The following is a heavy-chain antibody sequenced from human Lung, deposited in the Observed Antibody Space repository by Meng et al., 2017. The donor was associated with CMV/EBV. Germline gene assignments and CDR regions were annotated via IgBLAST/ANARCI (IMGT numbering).Heavy chain of an antibody. V-gene: IGHV3-7*01. D-gene: IGHD1-26*01. Sequence: GGSLRLXCAASGFTFSRYWMSWVRQAPGKGLEWVANIKQDGSEKYYVDSVKGRFTISRDNAKNSLYLQMNSLRAEDTGVYYCARDFGIVGATSIVGYWGQGKXVNGAS. CDR2: IKQDGSEK. CDR3: ARDFGIVGATSIVGY. CDR1: GFTFSRYW. J-gene: IGHJ4*02.